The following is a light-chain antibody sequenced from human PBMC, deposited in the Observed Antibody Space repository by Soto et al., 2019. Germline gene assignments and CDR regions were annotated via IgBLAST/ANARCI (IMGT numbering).Light chain of an antibody. CDR3: QSYDSSLRDV. V-gene: IGLV1-40*01. J-gene: IGLJ1*01. CDR2: ANS. Sequence: QSVLTQPPSVSGAPGQRVTISCTGSSSNIGAGYDVHWYQQLPGTAPKLLIYANSNRPSGVPDRFSGSKSGTSASLAITGLQAEDEADYYCQSYDSSLRDVFGTGTKLTVL. CDR1: SSNIGAGYD.